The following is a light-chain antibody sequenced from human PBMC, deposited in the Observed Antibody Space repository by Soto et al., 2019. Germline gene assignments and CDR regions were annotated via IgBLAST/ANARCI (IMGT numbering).Light chain of an antibody. CDR3: SSYTSSSTYV. CDR1: SSDVGGYNY. Sequence: QSVLTQPASVSGSPGQSITTSCTGTSSDVGGYNYVSWYQRHPGKAPKLMIYEVSNRPSGVSNRFSGSKSGNTASLTISGLQAEDEADYYCSSYTSSSTYVFGTGTKVTVL. CDR2: EVS. V-gene: IGLV2-14*01. J-gene: IGLJ1*01.